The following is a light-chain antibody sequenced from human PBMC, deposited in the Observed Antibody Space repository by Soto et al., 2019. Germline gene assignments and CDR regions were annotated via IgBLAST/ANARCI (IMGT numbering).Light chain of an antibody. CDR3: QQYDNSLYT. V-gene: IGKV3-20*01. CDR2: DAS. J-gene: IGKJ2*01. Sequence: EIVLTQSPGTLSLSPGERATLSCRASQSVSSSYLAWYQQKPGQAPRLLIYDASARATGIPDRFSGSGSGTDFTLTISRLEPGDFAVYSCQQYDNSLYTFGQGTKLEIK. CDR1: QSVSSSY.